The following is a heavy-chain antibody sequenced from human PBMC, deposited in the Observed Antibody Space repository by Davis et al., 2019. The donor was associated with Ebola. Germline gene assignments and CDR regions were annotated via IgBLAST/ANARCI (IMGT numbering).Heavy chain of an antibody. D-gene: IGHD5-24*01. CDR2: MYAGDTDT. CDR3: ARQESLYGYSDS. Sequence: GGSLRLSCKGSGYSFTSYWIGWVRQMPGKGLEWVGIMYAGDTDTRYSPSFEGQVTLSADRSISTAYLQWSSLKASDTAMYYCARQESLYGYSDSWGQGTLVTVSS. V-gene: IGHV5-51*01. J-gene: IGHJ4*02. CDR1: GYSFTSYW.